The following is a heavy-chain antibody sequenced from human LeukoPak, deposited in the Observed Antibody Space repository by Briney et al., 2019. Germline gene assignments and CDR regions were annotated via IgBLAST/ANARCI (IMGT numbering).Heavy chain of an antibody. J-gene: IGHJ4*02. CDR1: GYTLSELS. V-gene: IGHV1-46*01. Sequence: GASVKVSCKVSGYTLSELSMHWVRQAPGQGLEWMGIINPSGGSTSYAQKFQGRVTMTRDTSTSTVYMELSSLRSEDTAVYYCARDKGGEYYYDSSGYSYDYWGQGTLVTVSS. D-gene: IGHD3-22*01. CDR2: INPSGGST. CDR3: ARDKGGEYYYDSSGYSYDY.